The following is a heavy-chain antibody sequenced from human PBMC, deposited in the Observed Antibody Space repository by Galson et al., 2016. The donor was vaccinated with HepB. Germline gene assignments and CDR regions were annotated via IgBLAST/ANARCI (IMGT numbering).Heavy chain of an antibody. V-gene: IGHV1-58*02. CDR1: GFIFTSSA. CDR2: IVVGSGKT. CDR3: AASPNSHYSHMEV. D-gene: IGHD2-21*01. J-gene: IGHJ6*02. Sequence: GFIFTSSAMQWVRQARGQRLEWIGRIVVGSGKTNYAQKFQERVTITRDMSTTTASLELTSLRSEDTAVYYCAASPNSHYSHMEVWGHGTTVTVSS.